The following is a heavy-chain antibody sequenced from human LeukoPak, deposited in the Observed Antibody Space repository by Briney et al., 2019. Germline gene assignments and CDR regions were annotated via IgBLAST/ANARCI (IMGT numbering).Heavy chain of an antibody. V-gene: IGHV3-23*01. CDR2: ISESGSGT. D-gene: IGHD5-18*01. J-gene: IGHJ4*02. CDR3: AKDIAQGYTFGSIEQDY. Sequence: PGGSLRLSCTPSGFTFSSHAMSWVRQAPGKGLEWVSAISESGSGTYYADSVKGRFTISRDNSKDTLSLQMNSLRAEDTAVYYCAKDIAQGYTFGSIEQDYWGQGTLVTVSS. CDR1: GFTFSSHA.